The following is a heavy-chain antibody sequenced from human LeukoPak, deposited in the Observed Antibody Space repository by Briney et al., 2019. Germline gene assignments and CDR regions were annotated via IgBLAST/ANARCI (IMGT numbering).Heavy chain of an antibody. CDR1: GFTFSSYS. V-gene: IGHV3-21*01. CDR3: ARDPSADAFDI. J-gene: IGHJ3*02. Sequence: GGSLRLSCAASGFTFSSYSMNWVRQAPGKGLEWVASISSSSSYIYYADSVKGRFTISRDNAKNSLYLQMNSLRAEDTAVYYGARDPSADAFDIGGQGTMVTVSS. CDR2: ISSSSSYI.